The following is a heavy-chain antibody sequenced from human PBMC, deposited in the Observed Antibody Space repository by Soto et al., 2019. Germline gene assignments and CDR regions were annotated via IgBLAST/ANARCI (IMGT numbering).Heavy chain of an antibody. CDR1: GGTFSNYA. CDR3: ARVSSSWYKDYFDY. Sequence: ASVKVSCKASGGTFSNYAISWVRQAPGQGLEWMGGIIPIFGTTNYAQRFQGRVTITADESTSTAYMELSSLRSEDTAVYYYARVSSSWYKDYFDYWGQGTLVTVSS. D-gene: IGHD6-13*01. V-gene: IGHV1-69*13. CDR2: IIPIFGTT. J-gene: IGHJ4*02.